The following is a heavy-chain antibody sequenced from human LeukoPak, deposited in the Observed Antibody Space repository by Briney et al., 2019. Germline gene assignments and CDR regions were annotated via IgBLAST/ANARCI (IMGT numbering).Heavy chain of an antibody. D-gene: IGHD1-1*01. Sequence: ASVKLSCKASGYTFTSYGISWVRQAPGQGLEWMGWISAYNGNTNYAQKLQGRVTMTTDTSTSTAYMELRSLRSDDTAVYYCAREARTGTTGDYWGQGTLVTVSS. J-gene: IGHJ4*02. CDR2: ISAYNGNT. V-gene: IGHV1-18*01. CDR3: AREARTGTTGDY. CDR1: GYTFTSYG.